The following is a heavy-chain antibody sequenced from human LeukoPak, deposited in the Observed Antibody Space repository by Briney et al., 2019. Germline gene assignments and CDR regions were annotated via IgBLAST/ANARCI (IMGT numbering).Heavy chain of an antibody. CDR1: GGSISSGGYY. CDR3: AREPRITMVRGVIIGYFDY. V-gene: IGHV4-31*03. D-gene: IGHD3-10*01. J-gene: IGHJ4*02. Sequence: SETLSLTCTVSGGSISSGGYYWSWIRQHPGKGLEWIGYIYYSGSTYYNPSLKSRVTISVDTSKNQFSLKLSSVTVADTAVYYCAREPRITMVRGVIIGYFDYWGQGTLVTVSS. CDR2: IYYSGST.